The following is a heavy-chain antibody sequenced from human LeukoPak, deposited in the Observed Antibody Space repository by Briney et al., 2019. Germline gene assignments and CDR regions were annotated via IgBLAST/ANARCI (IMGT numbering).Heavy chain of an antibody. CDR1: GFSFRSYW. D-gene: IGHD3-9*01. J-gene: IGHJ5*02. Sequence: PGVSLRLSCAATGFSFRSYWMNWVRQAPGKGLEWLAIIKQDGSDKHYKGYVEGRITISRDNAKNSLHLQMNSLRAEDTAVYYCAGGSGYLITSWGQGTLVTVSS. CDR2: IKQDGSDK. V-gene: IGHV3-7*01. CDR3: AGGSGYLITS.